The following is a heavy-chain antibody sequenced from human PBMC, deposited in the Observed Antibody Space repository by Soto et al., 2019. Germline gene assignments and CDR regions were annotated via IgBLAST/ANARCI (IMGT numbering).Heavy chain of an antibody. CDR2: LYHSGSP. D-gene: IGHD6-6*01. V-gene: IGHV4-30-2*01. J-gene: IGHJ4*02. Sequence: QLQLQESGSGLVKPSQTLSLTCAVSGGSISSGGYSWSWIRQPPGKGLEWIGYLYHSGSPYYNPSLKSRVTISVDRSKNQFSLTLSSVTAADTAVYYCASEGDSSSVFFDYWGQGTLVTVSS. CDR1: GGSISSGGYS. CDR3: ASEGDSSSVFFDY.